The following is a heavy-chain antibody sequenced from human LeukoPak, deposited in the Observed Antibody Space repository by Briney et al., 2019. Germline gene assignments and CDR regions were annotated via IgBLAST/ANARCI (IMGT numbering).Heavy chain of an antibody. V-gene: IGHV4-59*01. Sequence: SETLSLTCTVSGGSISGYYWSWIRQPPGKGLEWIGYIYYTGSTNYNPSLKNRVTISVDTSPNQFSLKVSSVTAADTAVYYCVRSKSGTYGWFDPWGQGTLVTVSS. D-gene: IGHD4-17*01. CDR2: IYYTGST. J-gene: IGHJ5*02. CDR1: GGSISGYY. CDR3: VRSKSGTYGWFDP.